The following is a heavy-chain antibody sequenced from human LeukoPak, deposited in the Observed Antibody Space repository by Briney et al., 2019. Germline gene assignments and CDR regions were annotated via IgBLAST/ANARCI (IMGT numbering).Heavy chain of an antibody. CDR3: ARGDGGNSAGGTEYFQH. CDR2: IIPIFGTA. V-gene: IGHV1-69*05. D-gene: IGHD4-23*01. Sequence: SVKVSCKASGGTFSSYAISWVRQAPGQGLEWMGRIIPIFGTANYAQKFQGRVTITTDESTSTAYMELRSLRSDDTAVYYCARGDGGNSAGGTEYFQHWGQGTLVTVSS. CDR1: GGTFSSYA. J-gene: IGHJ1*01.